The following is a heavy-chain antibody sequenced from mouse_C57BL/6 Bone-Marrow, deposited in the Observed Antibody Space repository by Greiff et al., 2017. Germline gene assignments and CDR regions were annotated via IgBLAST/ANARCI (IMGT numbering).Heavy chain of an antibody. CDR1: GYTFTSYW. CDR3: ARSITTVVASTAYFDV. V-gene: IGHV1-72*01. CDR2: IDPNSGGT. Sequence: QVQLQQPGAELVKPGASVKLSCKASGYTFTSYWMHWVKQRPGRGLEWIGRIDPNSGGTKYNEKFKSKATLTVDKPSSTAYMQLSSLTSEDSAVYYCARSITTVVASTAYFDVWGTGTTVTVSS. D-gene: IGHD1-1*01. J-gene: IGHJ1*03.